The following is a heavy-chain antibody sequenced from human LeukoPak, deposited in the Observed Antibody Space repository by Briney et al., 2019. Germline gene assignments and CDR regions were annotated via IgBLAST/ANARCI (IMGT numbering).Heavy chain of an antibody. CDR1: GFTFSNYN. Sequence: KPGGSLRLSCAASGFTFSNYNLIWVRQAPGKGLEWVSSISSSSYIYYADSVKGRFTISRDNAKNSLYLQMNSLRAEDTAVYYCARDPEAYDYVWGSYRYYDYWGQGTLVTVSS. J-gene: IGHJ4*02. V-gene: IGHV3-21*01. CDR2: ISSSSYI. D-gene: IGHD3-16*02. CDR3: ARDPEAYDYVWGSYRYYDY.